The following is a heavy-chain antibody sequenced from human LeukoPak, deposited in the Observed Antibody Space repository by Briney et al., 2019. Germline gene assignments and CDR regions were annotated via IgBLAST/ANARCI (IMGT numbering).Heavy chain of an antibody. CDR3: ARDNFWSGIGAYYYYYMDV. Sequence: SETLSLTCTVSGGSISSYYWSWIRQPPGQGLEWIGSIYYVGTTYYNPSLKSRVTISVDTSKNQFSLKLSSVTAADTAVYYCARDNFWSGIGAYYYYYMDVWGQGTTVTVSS. V-gene: IGHV4-59*12. J-gene: IGHJ6*03. CDR1: GGSISSYY. D-gene: IGHD3-3*01. CDR2: IYYVGTT.